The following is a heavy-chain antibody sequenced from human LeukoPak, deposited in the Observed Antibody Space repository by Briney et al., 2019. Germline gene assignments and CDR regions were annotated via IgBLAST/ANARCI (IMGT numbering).Heavy chain of an antibody. D-gene: IGHD2-21*01. Sequence: GGSLRLSCAASGFTFSRYGMHGVRQAPGKGLEGVAFIRYEGTNKEYAGSVKGRFNISRENSKNTVYLLMKSLRAEDTAVYYCAKDHTLRAGDRDAFDIWGQGTMVTVSS. CDR1: GFTFSRYG. J-gene: IGHJ3*02. CDR3: AKDHTLRAGDRDAFDI. V-gene: IGHV3-30*02. CDR2: IRYEGTNK.